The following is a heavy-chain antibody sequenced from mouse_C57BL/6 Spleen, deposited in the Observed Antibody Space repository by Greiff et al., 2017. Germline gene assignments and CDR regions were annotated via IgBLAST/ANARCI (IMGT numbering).Heavy chain of an antibody. Sequence: EVQVVESGGDLVKPGGSLKLSCAASGFTFSSYGMSWVRQTPDKRLEWVATISSGGSYTYYPDNVKGRSTISRDNAKNTLYLQMSSLKSEDTAMYYYARHVYDYDYAMDYWGQGTSVTVSS. CDR3: ARHVYDYDYAMDY. J-gene: IGHJ4*01. CDR1: GFTFSSYG. D-gene: IGHD2-4*01. V-gene: IGHV5-6*01. CDR2: ISSGGSYT.